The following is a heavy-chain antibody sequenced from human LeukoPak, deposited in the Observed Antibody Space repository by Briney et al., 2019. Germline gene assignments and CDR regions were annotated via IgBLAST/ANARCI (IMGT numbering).Heavy chain of an antibody. V-gene: IGHV1-69*13. D-gene: IGHD3-22*01. CDR1: GGTFSSYA. Sequence: SVKVSCKASGGTFSSYAISWVRQAPGQGLEWMGGIIPIFGTANYAQKFQGRVTIAADESTSTAYMELSSLRSEDTAVYYCARRPNYYDSSGYVGAFDIWGQGTMVTVSS. CDR2: IIPIFGTA. CDR3: ARRPNYYDSSGYVGAFDI. J-gene: IGHJ3*02.